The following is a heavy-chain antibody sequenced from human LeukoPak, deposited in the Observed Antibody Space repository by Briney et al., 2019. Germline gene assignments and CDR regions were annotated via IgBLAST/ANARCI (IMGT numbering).Heavy chain of an antibody. CDR3: ARTQENWNYAFIGAFDI. V-gene: IGHV4-4*07. D-gene: IGHD1-7*01. Sequence: SETLSLTCTVSGGSISSYYWSWIRQPAGKGLEWIGRAHTSGSTNYNPSLKSRVIISVDTSKNQFSLKLSSVTAADTAVYYCARTQENWNYAFIGAFDIWGQGTMVTVSS. J-gene: IGHJ3*02. CDR1: GGSISSYY. CDR2: AHTSGST.